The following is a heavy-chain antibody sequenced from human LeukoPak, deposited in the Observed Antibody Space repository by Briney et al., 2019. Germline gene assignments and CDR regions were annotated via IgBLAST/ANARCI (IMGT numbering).Heavy chain of an antibody. CDR2: ISAYNGNT. V-gene: IGHV1-18*01. J-gene: IGHJ4*02. CDR1: GYTFTSYG. D-gene: IGHD3-10*02. CDR3: ARRRIVRGGIDY. Sequence: ASVKVSCKASGYTFTSYGISWVRQAPGQGLEGMGWISAYNGNTNYAQKLQGRVTMTTDTSTSTAYMELRSPRSDHTAVYYCARRRIVRGGIDYWGQGTLVTVSS.